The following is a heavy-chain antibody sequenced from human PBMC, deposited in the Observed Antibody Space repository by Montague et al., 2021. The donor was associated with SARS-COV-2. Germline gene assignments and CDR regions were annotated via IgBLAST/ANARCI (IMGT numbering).Heavy chain of an antibody. J-gene: IGHJ4*02. V-gene: IGHV4-4*07. Sequence: SETLSLTCTASGGSISNYYWSWIRQPAGKGLEWIGRIYSSGSTNYNPSXXSRISMSVDTSKNQFSLKLSSVTAADTAIYYCARDYSHCSGGSCVFGYWGQGTLVTVSS. CDR1: GGSISNYY. CDR3: ARDYSHCSGGSCVFGY. D-gene: IGHD2-15*01. CDR2: IYSSGST.